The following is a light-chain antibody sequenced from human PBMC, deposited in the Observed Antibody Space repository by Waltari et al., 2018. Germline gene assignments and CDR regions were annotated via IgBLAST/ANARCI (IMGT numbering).Light chain of an antibody. V-gene: IGLV3-21*04. Sequence: SYVLTQPPSVSVAPGKTARITCGGNNIETKSVHWYQQKPGQAPILVISYDSDRPSGIPERFSGSNPGNTATLTISRVEAADEADYYCQVWDAINDPGVFGTGTEVTVL. CDR2: YDS. CDR1: NIETKS. CDR3: QVWDAINDPGV. J-gene: IGLJ1*01.